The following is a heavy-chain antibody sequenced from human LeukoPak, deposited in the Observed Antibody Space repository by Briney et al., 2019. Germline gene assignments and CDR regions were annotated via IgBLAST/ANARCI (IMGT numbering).Heavy chain of an antibody. Sequence: GASVKVSCKASGYTFTGYYMHWVRQAPGQGLEWMGWINPNSGGTNYAQKFQGRVTMARDTSISTAYMELSRLRSDDTAVYYCARDSTPGRNNWNYDDAFDIWGQGTMVTVSS. J-gene: IGHJ3*02. D-gene: IGHD1-7*01. V-gene: IGHV1-2*02. CDR2: INPNSGGT. CDR1: GYTFTGYY. CDR3: ARDSTPGRNNWNYDDAFDI.